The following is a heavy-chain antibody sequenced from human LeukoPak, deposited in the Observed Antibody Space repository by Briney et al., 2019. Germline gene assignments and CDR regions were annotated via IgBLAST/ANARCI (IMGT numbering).Heavy chain of an antibody. CDR3: AKDRRDSSSWRPFYYFDY. CDR1: GFTFSSYA. D-gene: IGHD6-13*01. J-gene: IGHJ4*02. V-gene: IGHV3-23*01. Sequence: GGYLRLSCAASGFTFSSYAMSWVRQAPGKGLEGVSAISGSGGSTYYADSVKGRFTSSRDNSKNTLYLQMNSLRAEDTAVYYCAKDRRDSSSWRPFYYFDYWGQGTLVTVSS. CDR2: ISGSGGST.